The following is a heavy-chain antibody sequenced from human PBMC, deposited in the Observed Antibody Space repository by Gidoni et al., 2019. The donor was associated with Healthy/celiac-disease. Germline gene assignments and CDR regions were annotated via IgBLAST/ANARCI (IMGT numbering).Heavy chain of an antibody. J-gene: IGHJ4*02. CDR3: ASSGGGLY. CDR2: ISSSSSYI. Sequence: EVQLVESGGGVVKHGGSLRLSCAASGFTFSSYSMTWVRQAPGKGLEWVSSISSSSSYIYYADSVKGRFTISRDNAKNPLYLQMNSLRAEDTAVYYCASSGGGLYWGQGTLVTVSS. CDR1: GFTFSSYS. V-gene: IGHV3-21*01. D-gene: IGHD3-16*01.